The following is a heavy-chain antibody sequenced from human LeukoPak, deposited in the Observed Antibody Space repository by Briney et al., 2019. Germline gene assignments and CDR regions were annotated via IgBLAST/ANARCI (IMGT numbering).Heavy chain of an antibody. J-gene: IGHJ4*02. D-gene: IGHD1-26*01. V-gene: IGHV3-7*01. CDR1: GFTFSAYW. CDR2: IKTDESEK. Sequence: GGSLRLSCATSGFTFSAYWMSWVRQAPGKGLEWVTNIKTDESEKYYEDSVKGRFTVSRDNAKSLVYLQMNSLRVEDTAVYYCARVGDGATLEYWGQGTLVTVSS. CDR3: ARVGDGATLEY.